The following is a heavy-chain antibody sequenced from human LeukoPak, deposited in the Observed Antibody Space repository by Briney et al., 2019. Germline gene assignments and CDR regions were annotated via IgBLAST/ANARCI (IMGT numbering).Heavy chain of an antibody. D-gene: IGHD5-12*01. V-gene: IGHV4-59*02. Sequence: PSETLSLTCTVSGGSVTSYYWSWIRQPPGEGLEWIAFIHNSGGTNYNPSLKSRVTISVDTSKNQFSLKLRSVTAADTAVYYCVRGLDIRGFDYWGQGTLVTVSS. CDR3: VRGLDIRGFDY. CDR2: IHNSGGT. J-gene: IGHJ4*02. CDR1: GGSVTSYY.